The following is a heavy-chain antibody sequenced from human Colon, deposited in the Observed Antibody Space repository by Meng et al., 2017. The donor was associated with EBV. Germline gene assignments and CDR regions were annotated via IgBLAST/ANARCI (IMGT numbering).Heavy chain of an antibody. CDR1: GYSLSTDTW. V-gene: IGHV4-4*02. J-gene: IGHJ4*02. CDR3: ARTAICIGGSCTICDY. CDR2: IHHNGNT. D-gene: IGHD2-15*01. Sequence: QLQWFGPGLLQPSVALSLPCAVSGYSLSTDTWASAVRQPPGNGMEWIGEIHHNGNTNSKPSLKSRVTISVDKSKNQFVLKVTSVTAADTAVYYWARTAICIGGSCTICDYWGQGALVTVSS.